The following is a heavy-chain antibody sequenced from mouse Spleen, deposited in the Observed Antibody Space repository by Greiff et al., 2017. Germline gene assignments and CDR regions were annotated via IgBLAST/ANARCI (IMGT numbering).Heavy chain of an antibody. CDR2: IDPSDSYT. D-gene: IGHD5-1-1*01. CDR3: TSNTDY. CDR1: GYTFTSYW. V-gene: IGHV1S127*01. J-gene: IGHJ2*01. Sequence: QVQLQQPGAELVKPGASVKMSCKASGYTFTSYWMHWVKQRPGQGLEWIGVIDPSDSYTSYNQKFKGKATLTVDTSSSTAYMQLSSLTSEDSAVYYCTSNTDYWGQGTTLTVSS.